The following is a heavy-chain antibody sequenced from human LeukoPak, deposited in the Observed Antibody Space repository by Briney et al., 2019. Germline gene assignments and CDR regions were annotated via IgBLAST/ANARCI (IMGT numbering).Heavy chain of an antibody. D-gene: IGHD3-10*01. Sequence: SETLSLTCAVYGGSFSGYYWSWIRQPPGKGLEWIGEINHSGSTNYNPSLKSRVTISVDTSKNQFSLKLSSVTAADTAVYYCARGLYYYGSGGYYFDYWGQGTLVTVSS. CDR3: ARGLYYYGSGGYYFDY. CDR2: INHSGST. V-gene: IGHV4-34*01. CDR1: GGSFSGYY. J-gene: IGHJ4*02.